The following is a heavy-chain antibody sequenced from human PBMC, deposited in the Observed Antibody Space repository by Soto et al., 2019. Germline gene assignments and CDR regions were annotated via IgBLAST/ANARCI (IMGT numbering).Heavy chain of an antibody. CDR2: IDWDDDK. J-gene: IGHJ4*02. CDR3: ARSKISHPHCGY. Sequence: DSGPTLVNPTQTLTLTCTFSGFSLSTSGLSVSWIRQPPGKALEWLGLIDWDDDKYYRTSLKTRLNISKDTSKNQVVLTVTDMNPVDRGTYYYARSKISHPHCGYWCQGTQVTVSS. V-gene: IGHV2-70*01. CDR1: GFSLSTSGLS.